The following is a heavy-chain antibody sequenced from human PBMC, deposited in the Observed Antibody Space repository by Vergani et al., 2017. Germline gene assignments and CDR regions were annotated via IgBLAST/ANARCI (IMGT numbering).Heavy chain of an antibody. Sequence: QLQLQQSGPGLVKPSETLFLTCTVSADSISSGSYYWGWIRQPPGKSLEWIGSIYYSGLTYYNPSLKSRVAISVDTSKNQFSLKVTSVTAADTAVYFCARQRPGRGWAPGDVDDWGQGILVTVSS. CDR1: ADSISSGSYY. V-gene: IGHV4-39*01. J-gene: IGHJ4*02. CDR3: ARQRPGRGWAPGDVDD. D-gene: IGHD6-19*01. CDR2: IYYSGLT.